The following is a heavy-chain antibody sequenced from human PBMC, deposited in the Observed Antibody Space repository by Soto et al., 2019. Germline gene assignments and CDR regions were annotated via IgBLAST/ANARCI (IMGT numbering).Heavy chain of an antibody. D-gene: IGHD6-19*01. CDR1: GGSIRSYY. J-gene: IGHJ4*02. CDR3: ARGSGWYYY. Sequence: QVQLQESGPGLVKPSETLSLTCTVSGGSIRSYYWSWIRQPPGKGLEWIGYIYSSGTTNYNPSVNSRVTISVDPSMNQFSLKLSSVTAADTAVYYCARGSGWYYYWGQGTLVTVSS. CDR2: IYSSGTT. V-gene: IGHV4-4*08.